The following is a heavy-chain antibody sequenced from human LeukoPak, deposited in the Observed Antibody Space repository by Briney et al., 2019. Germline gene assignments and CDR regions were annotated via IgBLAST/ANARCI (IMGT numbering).Heavy chain of an antibody. V-gene: IGHV1-46*01. Sequence: ASVKVSFKASGYTFTGYYMHWVRQAPGQGHEWMGIINPRGGSTTYAHKFQGRVTMATDTSTSTVYMELSSLRSEDTAVYYCARAEYYPGLVGKDWFDPWGQGTLVTVSS. CDR2: INPRGGST. CDR1: GYTFTGYY. CDR3: ARAEYYPGLVGKDWFDP. D-gene: IGHD1-26*01. J-gene: IGHJ5*02.